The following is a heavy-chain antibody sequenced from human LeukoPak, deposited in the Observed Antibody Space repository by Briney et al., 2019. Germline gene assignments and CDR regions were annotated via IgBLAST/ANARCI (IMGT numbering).Heavy chain of an antibody. J-gene: IGHJ5*02. V-gene: IGHV1-69*06. D-gene: IGHD2-15*01. CDR3: TRAGIPGYCSGASCSNWFDP. CDR1: GGTFSSYS. Sequence: GASVKVSCKDSGGTFSSYSISWVRQAPRQGLEWMGGIIPLFNTPNYAQKFQGRVSITADKSTNTTYMELSSLTSEDTAVYYCTRAGIPGYCSGASCSNWFDPWGQGTPVTVSS. CDR2: IIPLFNTP.